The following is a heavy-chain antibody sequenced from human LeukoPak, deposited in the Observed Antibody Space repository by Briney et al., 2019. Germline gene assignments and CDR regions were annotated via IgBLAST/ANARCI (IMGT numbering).Heavy chain of an antibody. CDR3: ARGYGDYGPLY. Sequence: PGGSQRLSCAASGFTFSSFAMSWVRQAPGKGLEWVSGINWNGGSTGYADSVKGRFTISRDNAKNSLYLQMNSLRAEDTALYYCARGYGDYGPLYWGQGTLVTVSS. V-gene: IGHV3-20*04. D-gene: IGHD4-17*01. CDR1: GFTFSSFA. CDR2: INWNGGST. J-gene: IGHJ4*02.